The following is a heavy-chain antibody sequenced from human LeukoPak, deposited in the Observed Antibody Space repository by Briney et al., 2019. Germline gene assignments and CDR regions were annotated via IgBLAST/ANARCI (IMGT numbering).Heavy chain of an antibody. V-gene: IGHV4-4*07. J-gene: IGHJ5*02. CDR3: ARGPKTGYCSSTSCSVWFDP. D-gene: IGHD2-2*01. CDR2: IYTSGST. CDR1: DDSITIYY. Sequence: SETLSLTCTVSDDSITIYYWTWIRQPAGKVLEWIGRIYTSGSTNYNPSLKSRVTISVDTSKNQFSLKLSSVTAADTAVYYCARGPKTGYCSSTSCSVWFDPWGQGTLVTVSS.